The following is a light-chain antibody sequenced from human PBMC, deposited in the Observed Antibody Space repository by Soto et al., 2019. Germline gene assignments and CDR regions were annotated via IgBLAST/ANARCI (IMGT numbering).Light chain of an antibody. Sequence: DIVLTQSPDTLSLSPGESATLSCRASQSPGRYLAWYQQKPGQAPRLLIYDVFTRATGIPARFRGSGSGTEFTLTISSLQPDDFATYYCQQYNTYSTFGQGTRLENK. J-gene: IGKJ5*01. CDR2: DVF. V-gene: IGKV3D-15*01. CDR1: QSPGRY. CDR3: QQYNTYST.